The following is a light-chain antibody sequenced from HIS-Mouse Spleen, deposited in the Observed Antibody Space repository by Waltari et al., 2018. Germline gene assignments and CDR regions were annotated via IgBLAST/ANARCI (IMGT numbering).Light chain of an antibody. Sequence: SYELTQPPSVSVSPGQTARITCSGDALPKKYSYWYQQKSGQAPVRFIYEDSKRPSGIPERFSGSSSGTMATLTISGAQVEDEADYYCYSTDSSGNHRVFGGGTKLTVL. CDR3: YSTDSSGNHRV. V-gene: IGLV3-10*01. J-gene: IGLJ2*01. CDR1: ALPKKY. CDR2: EDS.